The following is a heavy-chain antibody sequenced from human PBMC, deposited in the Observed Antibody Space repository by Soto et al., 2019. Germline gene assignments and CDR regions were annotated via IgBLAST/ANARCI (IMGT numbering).Heavy chain of an antibody. CDR2: IYYSGAT. V-gene: IGHV4-39*01. Sequence: QLRLQESGPGLVKPSETLSLTCTVSGGSIKSRSYYWAWLRQPPGKGLEWLGSIYYSGATFYSPALKSRVTIFEDTSKNQFSLRLNSVAAADTAVYYGARHWGQLVNWFDPWGQGTLVTVSS. CDR1: GGSIKSRSYY. CDR3: ARHWGQLVNWFDP. D-gene: IGHD6-13*01. J-gene: IGHJ5*02.